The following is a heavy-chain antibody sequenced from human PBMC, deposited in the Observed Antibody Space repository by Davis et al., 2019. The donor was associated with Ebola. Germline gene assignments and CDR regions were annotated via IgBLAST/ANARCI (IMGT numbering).Heavy chain of an antibody. CDR3: ARGPWSSGWYPYYFDY. Sequence: SETLSLTCTVSGASISSENYFWAWIRQPPGKGLEWIGSIYYTGSTYYSPSLKSRVTISVDTSRNQISLKLSSVTATDTAVYYCARGPWSSGWYPYYFDYWGQGTLVTVSS. CDR2: IYYTGST. D-gene: IGHD6-19*01. CDR1: GASISSENYF. V-gene: IGHV4-39*01. J-gene: IGHJ4*02.